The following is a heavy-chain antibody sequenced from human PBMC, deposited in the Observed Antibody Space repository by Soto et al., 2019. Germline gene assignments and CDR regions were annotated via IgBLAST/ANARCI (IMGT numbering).Heavy chain of an antibody. Sequence: ASVKVSCKASGYTFTTYYMHWVRQAPGQGLEWMGIINPSGGDARYAQKFQGRATMTRDTSTSTVHMELTSLRSEDTAVYYCARDGGYYDFSPGDYWGHGTLVTVSS. D-gene: IGHD3-22*01. CDR3: ARDGGYYDFSPGDY. CDR2: INPSGGDA. J-gene: IGHJ4*01. CDR1: GYTFTTYY. V-gene: IGHV1-46*01.